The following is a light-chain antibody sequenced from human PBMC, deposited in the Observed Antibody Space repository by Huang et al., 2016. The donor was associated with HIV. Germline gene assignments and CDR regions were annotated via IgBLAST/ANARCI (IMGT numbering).Light chain of an antibody. Sequence: IQLTQSPTSLSASVGDRVTIACRASQAIGTYLNWFQQKPGRAPKLLISDVSSLHTGIPSRFIGSGSGTEFTLTIRGLQVDDFATYFCQQSYSALITFGQGTRLEMK. CDR2: DVS. V-gene: IGKV1-39*01. J-gene: IGKJ5*01. CDR3: QQSYSALIT. CDR1: QAIGTY.